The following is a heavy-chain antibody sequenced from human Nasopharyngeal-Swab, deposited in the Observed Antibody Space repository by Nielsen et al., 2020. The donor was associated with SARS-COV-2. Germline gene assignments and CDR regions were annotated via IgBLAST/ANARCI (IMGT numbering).Heavy chain of an antibody. J-gene: IGHJ4*02. CDR2: IGAKDHNYAT. CDR3: TTDFYFDY. Sequence: GESLKISCAGSGFIFSASAIHWVRQAPGKGLEWVGRIGAKDHNYATTYGSSVQGRFTTSRDDSKTTAFLQMDSLKTEDTALYYCTTDFYFDYWGQGALVTVAS. CDR1: GFIFSASA. V-gene: IGHV3-73*01.